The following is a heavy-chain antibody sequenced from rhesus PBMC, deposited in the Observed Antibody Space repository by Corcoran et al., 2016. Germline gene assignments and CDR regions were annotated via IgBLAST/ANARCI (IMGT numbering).Heavy chain of an antibody. CDR1: GGSISGYYY. CDR3: ARDGVLKTFDV. Sequence: QVKLQQWGEGLMKPSETLSLTCAVYGGSISGYYYWSWIRQAPGKGLEWIGNIDGNSASTNYLPPLKTRVTISKDPSKNQFSLKVSSVTAADTAVYYCARDGVLKTFDVWGPGVLVTVSS. J-gene: IGHJ5-1*01. V-gene: IGHV4-73*01. CDR2: IDGNSAST.